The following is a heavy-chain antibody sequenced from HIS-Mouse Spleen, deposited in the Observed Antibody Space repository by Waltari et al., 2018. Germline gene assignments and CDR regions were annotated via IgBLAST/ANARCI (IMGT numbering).Heavy chain of an antibody. CDR3: ARVRTGDPSYWYFDL. V-gene: IGHV4-34*01. D-gene: IGHD7-27*01. CDR1: GGSFSGYY. Sequence: QVQLQQWGAGLLKPSETLSLTCAVYGGSFSGYYWSWIRQPPGKGLEWIGEINQSGSTNDNPSLKSRVTISVDTSKNQFSLKLSSVTAADTAVYYCARVRTGDPSYWYFDLWGRGTLVTVSS. J-gene: IGHJ2*01. CDR2: INQSGST.